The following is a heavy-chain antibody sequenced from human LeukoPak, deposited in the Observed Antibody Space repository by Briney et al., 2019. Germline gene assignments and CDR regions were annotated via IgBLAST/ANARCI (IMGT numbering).Heavy chain of an antibody. J-gene: IGHJ6*03. CDR2: IYYSGST. CDR1: GYSISSGYY. CDR3: ARVYSGSGWYNAFHYYYYMDV. V-gene: IGHV4-61*01. Sequence: SETLSLTCTVSGYSISSGYYWGWIRQPPGKGLEWIGYIYYSGSTNYNPSLKSRVTISVDTSKNQFSLKLSSVTAADTAVYYCARVYSGSGWYNAFHYYYYMDVWGKGTTVTISS. D-gene: IGHD6-19*01.